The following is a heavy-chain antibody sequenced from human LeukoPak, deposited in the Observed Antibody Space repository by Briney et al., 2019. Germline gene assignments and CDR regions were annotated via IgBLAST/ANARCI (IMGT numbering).Heavy chain of an antibody. J-gene: IGHJ4*02. CDR2: INPNSDAWITPNNGGT. CDR1: VYTFTRYY. D-gene: IGHD6-19*01. V-gene: IGHV1-2*02. CDR3: ARGVPVAGRGEGVDY. Sequence: GASVNVSCKASVYTFTRYYMHWVRQAPAQGLEWMGWINPNSDAWITPNNGGTKYAQKFQGSVTMTRDTSISTAYMELRRLRSDDTAVYYCARGVPVAGRGEGVDYWGQGTLVTVSS.